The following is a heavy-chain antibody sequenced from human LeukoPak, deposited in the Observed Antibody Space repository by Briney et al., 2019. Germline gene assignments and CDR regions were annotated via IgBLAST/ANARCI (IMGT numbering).Heavy chain of an antibody. D-gene: IGHD6-13*01. CDR3: ARDLLTHDGYSSNSFDF. CDR2: IYYSGST. CDR1: GGSISTYD. V-gene: IGHV4-59*01. J-gene: IGHJ4*02. Sequence: PSETLSLTCTVAGGSISTYDWSWIRRPPGKGREWIGYIYYSGSTNYNPSLKSRVTISVATSKNQSSLQLSSVPAADTAVYYCARDLLTHDGYSSNSFDFWGQGTLVTVSS.